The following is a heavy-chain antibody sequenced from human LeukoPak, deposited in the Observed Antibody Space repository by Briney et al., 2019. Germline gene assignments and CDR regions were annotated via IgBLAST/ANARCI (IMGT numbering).Heavy chain of an antibody. CDR2: IIPILGIA. CDR3: ARGAGYSYGPFDY. V-gene: IGHV1-69*04. D-gene: IGHD5-18*01. Sequence: SVKVSCKASGYTFTSYGISWVRQAPGQGLEWMGRIIPILGIANYAQKFQGRVTITADKSTSTAYMELSSLRSEDTAVYYCARGAGYSYGPFDYWGQGTLVTVSS. CDR1: GYTFTSYG. J-gene: IGHJ4*02.